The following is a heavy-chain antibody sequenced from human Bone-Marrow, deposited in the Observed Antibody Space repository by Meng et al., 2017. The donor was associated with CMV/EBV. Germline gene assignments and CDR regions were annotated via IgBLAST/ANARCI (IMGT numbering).Heavy chain of an antibody. D-gene: IGHD3-10*01. Sequence: ASVKVSCKASGYTFAGYFIHWVRQAPGQGLEWMGWINPTSGDTNSAQKFQGRVTMTRDTSISTAYMELSSLRSDDTAVYYCARDPCGSGSYCFDYWGQGTLVTVSS. CDR3: ARDPCGSGSYCFDY. V-gene: IGHV1-2*02. CDR1: GYTFAGYF. J-gene: IGHJ4*02. CDR2: INPTSGDT.